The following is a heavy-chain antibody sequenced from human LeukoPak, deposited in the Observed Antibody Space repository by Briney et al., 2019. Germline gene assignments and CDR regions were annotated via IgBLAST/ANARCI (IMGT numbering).Heavy chain of an antibody. Sequence: PSETLSLTCAVSGGSISSGGYSWSWIRQPPGKGLEWIGYIYHSGSTYYNPSLKSRVTISVDTSKNQFSLKLSSVTAADTAVYYCARHPGEYYYDSSGPPTLHFDYWGQGTLVTVSS. CDR1: GGSISSGGYS. D-gene: IGHD3-22*01. CDR2: IYHSGST. V-gene: IGHV4-30-2*03. CDR3: ARHPGEYYYDSSGPPTLHFDY. J-gene: IGHJ4*02.